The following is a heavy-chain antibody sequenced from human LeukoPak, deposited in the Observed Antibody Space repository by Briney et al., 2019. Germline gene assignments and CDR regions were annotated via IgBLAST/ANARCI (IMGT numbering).Heavy chain of an antibody. Sequence: SETLSLTCTVSGGSISSYYWSWIRQPPGKGLEWIGYIYYSGSTNCNPSLKSRVTISVDTSKNQFSLKLSSVTAADTAVYYCARASGYRANFDYWGQGTLVTVSS. CDR1: GGSISSYY. CDR3: ARASGYRANFDY. D-gene: IGHD3-3*01. CDR2: IYYSGST. J-gene: IGHJ4*02. V-gene: IGHV4-59*01.